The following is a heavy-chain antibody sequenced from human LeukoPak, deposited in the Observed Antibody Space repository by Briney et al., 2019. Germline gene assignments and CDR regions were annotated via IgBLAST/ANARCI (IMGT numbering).Heavy chain of an antibody. CDR2: IIPIFGTA. Sequence: GASVKVSCKASGGTFSSYAISWVRQAPGQGLEWMGGIIPIFGTANYAQKFQGRVTITADESTSTAYMELSSLRSEDTAVYYCARATELLPVLDYWGQGTLVTVSS. V-gene: IGHV1-69*13. CDR3: ARATELLPVLDY. D-gene: IGHD1-26*01. CDR1: GGTFSSYA. J-gene: IGHJ4*02.